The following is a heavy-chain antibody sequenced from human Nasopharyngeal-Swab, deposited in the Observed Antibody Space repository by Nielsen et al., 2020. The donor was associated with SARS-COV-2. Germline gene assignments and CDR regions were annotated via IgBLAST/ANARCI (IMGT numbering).Heavy chain of an antibody. CDR1: GFTFSSYA. CDR3: ARDLGGYLDY. D-gene: IGHD2-15*01. J-gene: IGHJ4*02. V-gene: IGHV3-30-3*01. CDR2: ISYDGSNK. Sequence: GESLKISCAASGFTFSSYAMHWVRQAPGKGLEWVAVISYDGSNKYCADSVKGRFTISRDNSKNTLYLQMNSLRAEDTAVYYCARDLGGYLDYWGQGTLVTVSS.